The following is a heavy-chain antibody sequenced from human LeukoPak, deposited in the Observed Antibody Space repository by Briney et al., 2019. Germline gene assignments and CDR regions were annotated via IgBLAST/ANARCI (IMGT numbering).Heavy chain of an antibody. V-gene: IGHV4-4*07. D-gene: IGHD3-22*01. Sequence: SETLSLTCTVSGVSISSYYWSWIRQPAGKGLEWIGRIYTSGSTNYNPSLKSRVTMSVDTSKNQLSLKLSSVTAADTAVYYCARDRYSYDSSGYYQLDYWGQGTLVTVSS. CDR2: IYTSGST. CDR3: ARDRYSYDSSGYYQLDY. CDR1: GVSISSYY. J-gene: IGHJ4*02.